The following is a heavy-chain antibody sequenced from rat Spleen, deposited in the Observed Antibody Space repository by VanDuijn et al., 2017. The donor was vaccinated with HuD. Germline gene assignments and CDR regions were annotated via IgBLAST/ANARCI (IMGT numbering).Heavy chain of an antibody. CDR2: VGYDCSRT. Sequence: EVQLVESDGGLVQPGGSLNLSCAASGFTFSAYYMAWVRQAPTKGLEWVASVGYDCSRTYYRDSVKGRFTISRDNAKSTLYLQMDSLRSEDTATYYCARHITTRGYFDYWGQGVMVTVSS. J-gene: IGHJ2*01. V-gene: IGHV5-29*01. CDR3: ARHITTRGYFDY. D-gene: IGHD1-10*01. CDR1: GFTFSAYY.